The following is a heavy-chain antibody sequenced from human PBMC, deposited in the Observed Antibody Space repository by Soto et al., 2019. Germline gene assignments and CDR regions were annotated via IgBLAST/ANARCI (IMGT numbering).Heavy chain of an antibody. Sequence: EVQLLESGGGLVQPGGSLRLSCAASGFTFSSYAMSWVRQAPGKGLEWVSAISGSSRYTNFADSVKGRFTISRDNAKNSLYLQMNSLRAEDTAVYYCARHTSGWHYYDYWGQGTPVTVSS. CDR3: ARHTSGWHYYDY. V-gene: IGHV3-23*01. D-gene: IGHD6-19*01. J-gene: IGHJ4*02. CDR2: ISGSSRYT. CDR1: GFTFSSYA.